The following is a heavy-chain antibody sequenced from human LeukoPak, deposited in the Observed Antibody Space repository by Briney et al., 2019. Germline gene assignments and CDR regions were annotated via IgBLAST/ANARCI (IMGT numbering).Heavy chain of an antibody. CDR2: ISAYNGNT. J-gene: IGHJ4*02. CDR1: GYTFTSYG. CDR3: ASGYYDSSGYYYSLNYFDY. V-gene: IGHV1-18*01. D-gene: IGHD3-22*01. Sequence: ASVKVSCKASGYTFTSYGISWVRQAPGQGLEWMGWISAYNGNTNYAQKLQGRVTMTTDTSTSTAYMELRSLRSDDTPVYYCASGYYDSSGYYYSLNYFDYWGQGTLVTVSS.